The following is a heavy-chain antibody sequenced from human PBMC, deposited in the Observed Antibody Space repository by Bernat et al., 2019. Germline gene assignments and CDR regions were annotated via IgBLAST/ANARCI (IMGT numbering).Heavy chain of an antibody. CDR3: ARYSTTDGGMDV. Sequence: QVQLQQSGPGLVKPSHTLSLTCAISGESVSTNSAAWNWIRQSPSRGLEWLGRTYYRSKWYNDYAVSVKSRITINPDTSKNHFSLQLNSVSPEDTAVYYCARYSTTDGGMDVWGQGTTVTVSS. V-gene: IGHV6-1*01. D-gene: IGHD4-11*01. CDR2: TYYRSKWYN. J-gene: IGHJ6*02. CDR1: GESVSTNSAA.